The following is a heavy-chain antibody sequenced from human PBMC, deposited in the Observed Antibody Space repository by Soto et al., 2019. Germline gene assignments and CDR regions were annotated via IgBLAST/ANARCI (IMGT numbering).Heavy chain of an antibody. J-gene: IGHJ4*02. Sequence: PGGSLRLSCAASGFTFSTYAMSWVRQAPGKGLEWVSGISGSGGSTYYADSVKGRFTISRDKSKNTLDLQMNSLRADDTAVYYCAKGRLWFGVDLDFWGQGTLVTVSS. CDR3: AKGRLWFGVDLDF. CDR1: GFTFSTYA. D-gene: IGHD3-10*01. V-gene: IGHV3-23*01. CDR2: ISGSGGST.